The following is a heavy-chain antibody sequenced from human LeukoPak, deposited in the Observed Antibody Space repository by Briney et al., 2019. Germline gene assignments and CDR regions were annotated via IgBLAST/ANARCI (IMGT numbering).Heavy chain of an antibody. V-gene: IGHV3-11*01. CDR3: ATGELQLDYSFDY. D-gene: IGHD1-26*01. J-gene: IGHJ4*02. Sequence: GGSLRLSCAASGFTFSDYYMSWLRQAPGKGLEWVSYISSSGSTIYYADSVKGRFTISRDNAKNSLYLQMNSLRAEDTAVYYCATGELQLDYSFDYWGQGTLVTVSS. CDR1: GFTFSDYY. CDR2: ISSSGSTI.